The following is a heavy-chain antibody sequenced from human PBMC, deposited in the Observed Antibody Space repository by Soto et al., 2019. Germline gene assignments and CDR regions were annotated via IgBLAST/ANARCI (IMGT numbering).Heavy chain of an antibody. CDR2: IWYDGSNK. Sequence: QVQLVESGGGVVQPGRSLRLSCAASGFTFRSYGMHWVRQAPGKGLEWVAIIWYDGSNKYYADSVNGRFTISRDNSKNTLYLQMNSLRAEDTAVYYCARLGGSGSYTIDYWGQSTLVTVSS. CDR1: GFTFRSYG. D-gene: IGHD3-10*01. J-gene: IGHJ4*02. CDR3: ARLGGSGSYTIDY. V-gene: IGHV3-33*01.